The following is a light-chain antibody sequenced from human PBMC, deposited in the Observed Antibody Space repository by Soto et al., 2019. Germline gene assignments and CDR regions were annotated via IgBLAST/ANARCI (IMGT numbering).Light chain of an antibody. CDR3: QQRHNSWT. CDR1: QSVSSNY. J-gene: IGKJ1*01. V-gene: IGKV3D-20*02. CDR2: GAS. Sequence: EIVMTQSPGTLSLSPGETATLSCRASQSVSSNYVAWFHQKPGQAPRLLIYGASSRATGVPDRFSASGSGTDFTLTISRLEPEDFAVYYCQQRHNSWTFGQGTKVDIK.